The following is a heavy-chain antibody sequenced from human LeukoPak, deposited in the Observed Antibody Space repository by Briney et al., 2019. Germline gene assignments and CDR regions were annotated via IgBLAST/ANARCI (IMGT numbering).Heavy chain of an antibody. CDR3: ARGRPYYDFWSGSWVDY. D-gene: IGHD3-3*01. J-gene: IGHJ4*02. V-gene: IGHV1-3*03. Sequence: ASVKVSCKASGYTFTSYAMHWVRQAPGQRLEWMGWINAGNGNTKYSQEFQGRVTITRDTSASTAYMELSSLRSEDMAVYYCARGRPYYDFWSGSWVDYWGQGTLVTVSS. CDR2: INAGNGNT. CDR1: GYTFTSYA.